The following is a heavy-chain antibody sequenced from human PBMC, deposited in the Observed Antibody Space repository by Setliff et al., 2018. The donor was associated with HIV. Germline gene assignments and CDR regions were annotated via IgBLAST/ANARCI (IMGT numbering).Heavy chain of an antibody. V-gene: IGHV3-66*02. D-gene: IGHD6-13*01. CDR1: GFTVSSNY. Sequence: GGSLRLSCAASGFTVSSNYMSWVRQAPGKGLEWVSVIYSGGSTYYADSVKGRFTISRDNSKNTLYLQMNSLRAEDTAVYYCARGYSSSWYNFDYWGQGTLVTVSS. CDR2: IYSGGST. CDR3: ARGYSSSWYNFDY. J-gene: IGHJ4*02.